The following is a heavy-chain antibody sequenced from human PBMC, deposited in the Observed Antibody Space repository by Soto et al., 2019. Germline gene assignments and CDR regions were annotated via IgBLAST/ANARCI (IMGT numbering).Heavy chain of an antibody. V-gene: IGHV3-48*03. CDR2: ISSSGSTI. D-gene: IGHD3-16*02. Sequence: GGSLRLSCAASGFTFSSYEMNWVRQAPGKGLEWVSYISSSGSTIYYADSVKGRFTISRDNAKNSLYLQMNSLRAEDTAVYYCARDMARRYPFGGVIGAGAFDYWGQGTLVTVSS. CDR3: ARDMARRYPFGGVIGAGAFDY. CDR1: GFTFSSYE. J-gene: IGHJ4*02.